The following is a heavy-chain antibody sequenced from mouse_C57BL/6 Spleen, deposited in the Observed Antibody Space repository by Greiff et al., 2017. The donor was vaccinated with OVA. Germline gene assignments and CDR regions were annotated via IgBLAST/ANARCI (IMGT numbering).Heavy chain of an antibody. V-gene: IGHV5-6*01. J-gene: IGHJ2*01. D-gene: IGHD2-3*01. Sequence: EVQLVESGGDLVKPGGSLKLSCAASGFTFSSYGMSWVRQTPDKRLEWVATISSGGSYTYYPDSVKGRFTISRDHAKTTLYLQMSSLKSEDTAMYYCARMVTTAHFDYWGQGTTLTVSS. CDR3: ARMVTTAHFDY. CDR2: ISSGGSYT. CDR1: GFTFSSYG.